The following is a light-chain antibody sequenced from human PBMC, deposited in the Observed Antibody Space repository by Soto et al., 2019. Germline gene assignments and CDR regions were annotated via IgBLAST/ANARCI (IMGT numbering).Light chain of an antibody. CDR2: DAS. CDR1: QSVAVN. V-gene: IGKV3-11*01. J-gene: IGKJ4*01. Sequence: EVVLTQSPGTLSLSPGERATLSCRASQSVAVNVAWYQQKPGQAPRLLIYDASNRAPGIPARFSGSGSGTAFTLTISSLEPEDFAVYYCQQRFHWPPLSFGGGTRVEIK. CDR3: QQRFHWPPLS.